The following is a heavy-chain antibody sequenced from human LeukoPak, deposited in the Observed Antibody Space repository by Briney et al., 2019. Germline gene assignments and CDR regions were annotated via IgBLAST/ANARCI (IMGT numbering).Heavy chain of an antibody. V-gene: IGHV4-59*01. J-gene: IGHJ5*02. CDR3: ARFKAWFDP. Sequence: SETLSLTCTVSGVSISSYYWSWIRQPPGKGLEWIGYIYYSGSTNYNPSLKSRVTISVDTSKNQFSLKLSSETAADTAVYYCARFKAWFDPWGQGTLVTVSS. CDR2: IYYSGST. CDR1: GVSISSYY.